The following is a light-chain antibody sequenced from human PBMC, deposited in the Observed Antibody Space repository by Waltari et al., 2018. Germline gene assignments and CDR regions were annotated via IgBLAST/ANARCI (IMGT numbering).Light chain of an antibody. Sequence: DIVLTQSPVTLSLSPGERATLSFRASQTVMTTYLAWDQQKPGRAPCLLIYGASSRAAGIPDRFSGSRSGTDFSLTSSSLEPEDFAVDYCQQYDISPLTFGGGTKVEIK. CDR2: GAS. CDR3: QQYDISPLT. V-gene: IGKV3-20*01. J-gene: IGKJ4*01. CDR1: QTVMTTY.